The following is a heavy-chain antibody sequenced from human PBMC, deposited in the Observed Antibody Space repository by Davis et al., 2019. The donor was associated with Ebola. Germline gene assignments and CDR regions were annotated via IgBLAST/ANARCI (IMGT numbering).Heavy chain of an antibody. J-gene: IGHJ6*02. CDR1: GFTFSDYY. CDR2: ISSSGSTI. Sequence: GESLKISCAASGFTFSDYYMSWIRQAPGKGLGWVSSISSSGSTIYYADSVKGRFTISRDNAKNSLYLQMNSLRAEDTAVYYCARDTVTTNPYYYYYGMDVWGQGTTVTVSS. V-gene: IGHV3-11*01. CDR3: ARDTVTTNPYYYYYGMDV. D-gene: IGHD4-17*01.